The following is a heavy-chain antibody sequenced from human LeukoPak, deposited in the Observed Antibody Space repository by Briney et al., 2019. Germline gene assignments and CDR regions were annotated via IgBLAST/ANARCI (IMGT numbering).Heavy chain of an antibody. CDR3: TRDRSRAEDD. Sequence: PGGSLRLSCAASGFTFSSYAMSWVRQAPGKGLEWVSAISGSGYSTYYADSVKGRFTISRDNANNLLYLQMNSLRGEDTAVYYCTRDRSRAEDDWGQGTLVTVSS. CDR2: ISGSGYST. V-gene: IGHV3-23*01. J-gene: IGHJ4*02. CDR1: GFTFSSYA. D-gene: IGHD1-14*01.